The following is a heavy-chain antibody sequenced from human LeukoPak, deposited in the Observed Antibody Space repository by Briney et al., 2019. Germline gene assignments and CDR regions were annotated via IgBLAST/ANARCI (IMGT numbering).Heavy chain of an antibody. Sequence: KASETLSLTCTVSGGSISSYYWSWIRQPPGKGLEWIGYIYYSGSTNYNPSLKSRVTISVDTSKNQFSLKLSSVTAADTAVYYCARLETYYYDSSGLSYFDYWGQGTLVTVSS. J-gene: IGHJ4*02. CDR3: ARLETYYYDSSGLSYFDY. V-gene: IGHV4-59*01. CDR1: GGSISSYY. CDR2: IYYSGST. D-gene: IGHD3-22*01.